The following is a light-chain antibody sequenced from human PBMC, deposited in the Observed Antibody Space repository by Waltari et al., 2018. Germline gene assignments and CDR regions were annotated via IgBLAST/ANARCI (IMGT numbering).Light chain of an antibody. V-gene: IGLV1-40*01. CDR3: QSYDSSLSVV. J-gene: IGLJ2*01. CDR2: VNS. Sequence: QSVLTQPPSVSGAPGQRVTISSTGSSSNIAAGYAVHWYQQLPGTAPKLLIYVNSNRPSGVPDRFSGSKSGTSASLAITGLQAEDEADYYCQSYDSSLSVVFGGGTKLTVL. CDR1: SSNIAAGYA.